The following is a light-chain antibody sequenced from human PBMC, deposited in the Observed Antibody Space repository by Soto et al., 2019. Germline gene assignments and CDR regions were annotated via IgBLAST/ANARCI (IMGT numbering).Light chain of an antibody. Sequence: QSALTQPASVSGSPGQSITISCTGTSSDVGAYNYVSWYQQHPGKAPKLMIFEVSDRPSGVSNRFSGSKSGNTASLTISGLQAEDEADYSCSSYTSSNTLVFGGGTKLTVL. CDR2: EVS. CDR3: SSYTSSNTLV. J-gene: IGLJ2*01. CDR1: SSDVGAYNY. V-gene: IGLV2-14*01.